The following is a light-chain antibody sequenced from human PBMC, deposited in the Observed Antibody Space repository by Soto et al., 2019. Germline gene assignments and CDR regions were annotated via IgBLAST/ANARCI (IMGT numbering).Light chain of an antibody. CDR1: QVISSY. J-gene: IGKJ5*01. Sequence: IQLTQAPSFLSASAGDRVTITCRASQVISSYLAWHQQKPGRAPKLLIYAASTLQSGVPSRFSGSGSGTEFTLTITSLQPEDIATYYCQQYDNLPPITFGQGTRLEIK. CDR2: AAS. V-gene: IGKV1-9*01. CDR3: QQYDNLPPIT.